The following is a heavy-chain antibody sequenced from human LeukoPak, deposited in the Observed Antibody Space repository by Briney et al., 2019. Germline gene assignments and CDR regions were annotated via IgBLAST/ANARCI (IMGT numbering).Heavy chain of an antibody. Sequence: SETLSLTCTVSGGSISSSSYYWGWFRQPPGKGLEWIANINYGGSTYYNPSLKSRVTISADTSKSQFSLKLSSETAADTAVYYCTRHVHNYGIDYWGQGTLVTVSS. CDR3: TRHVHNYGIDY. V-gene: IGHV4-39*01. CDR1: GGSISSSSYY. D-gene: IGHD5-18*01. J-gene: IGHJ4*02. CDR2: INYGGST.